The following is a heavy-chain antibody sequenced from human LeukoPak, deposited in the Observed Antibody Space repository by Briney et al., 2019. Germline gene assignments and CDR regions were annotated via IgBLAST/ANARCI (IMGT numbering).Heavy chain of an antibody. J-gene: IGHJ4*02. Sequence: SETLSLTCTVSGGSISSSSYYWGWIRQPPGKGLEWIGSIYYSGSTYYNPSLKSRVTISVDTSKNQFSLKLSSVTAADTAVYYCARGGDSSGYYIIALDYWGQGTLVTVSS. CDR1: GGSISSSSYY. V-gene: IGHV4-39*07. D-gene: IGHD3-22*01. CDR2: IYYSGST. CDR3: ARGGDSSGYYIIALDY.